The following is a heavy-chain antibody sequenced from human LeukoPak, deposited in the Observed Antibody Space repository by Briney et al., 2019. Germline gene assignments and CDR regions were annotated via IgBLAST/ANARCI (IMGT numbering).Heavy chain of an antibody. J-gene: IGHJ4*02. D-gene: IGHD6-13*01. CDR3: ARTPPIAAAGTFDY. V-gene: IGHV4-4*07. Sequence: SETLSLTCTVSGGSISSYYWSWIRQPAGKGLEWIGRIYTSGSTNYNPSLKSRVTMSVDTSKNQFSLKLSSVTAADTAVYYCARTPPIAAAGTFDYWGQGTPVTVSS. CDR1: GGSISSYY. CDR2: IYTSGST.